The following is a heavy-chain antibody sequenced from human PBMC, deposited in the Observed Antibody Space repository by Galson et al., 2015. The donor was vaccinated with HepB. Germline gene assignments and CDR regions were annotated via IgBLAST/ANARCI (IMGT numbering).Heavy chain of an antibody. CDR1: GYTFTGYY. CDR3: AREEEGGSFFYY. Sequence: SVKVSCKASGYTFTGYYLHWVRQAPGQGLEWMGWINPNSGGTSYTQKFQGRVTMTRDTSLSTAYMELSRLRSDDTAVYYCAREEEGGSFFYYWGQGTLVTVSS. D-gene: IGHD1-26*01. J-gene: IGHJ4*02. V-gene: IGHV1-2*02. CDR2: INPNSGGT.